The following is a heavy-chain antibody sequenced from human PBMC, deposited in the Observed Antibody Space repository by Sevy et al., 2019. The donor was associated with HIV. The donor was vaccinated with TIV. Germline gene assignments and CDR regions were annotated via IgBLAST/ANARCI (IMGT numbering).Heavy chain of an antibody. Sequence: GGSLRLSCVGSGFSFSSDAMSWVHQAPGKGLQWVATVSASGGSTYYVDSVRGRFSITRDNSKNTLYVKMNSLRAEDTAVYYCARVGGGGYYDPWSGYLEFDPWGQGTLVTVSS. CDR3: ARVGGGGYYDPWSGYLEFDP. CDR2: VSASGGST. CDR1: GFSFSSDA. V-gene: IGHV3-23*01. D-gene: IGHD3-3*01. J-gene: IGHJ5*02.